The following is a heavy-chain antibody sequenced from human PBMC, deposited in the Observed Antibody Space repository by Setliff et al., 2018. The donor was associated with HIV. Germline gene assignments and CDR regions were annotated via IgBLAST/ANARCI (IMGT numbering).Heavy chain of an antibody. CDR1: GGSFSGYS. J-gene: IGHJ4*02. CDR2: IYYSGST. Sequence: SETLSLTCAVYGGSFSGYSWSWIRQPPGKGLEWIGNIYYSGSTYYNPSLKSRVTISVDTSKNRFSLRLTSVTAAETAVYYSARTKADGYNGVFDSWGQGTLVTVSS. V-gene: IGHV4-30-4*08. D-gene: IGHD5-12*01. CDR3: ARTKADGYNGVFDS.